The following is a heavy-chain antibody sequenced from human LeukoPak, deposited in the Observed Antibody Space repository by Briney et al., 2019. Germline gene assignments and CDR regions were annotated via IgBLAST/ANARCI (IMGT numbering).Heavy chain of an antibody. CDR3: ARLFSNTFSYHSGTHLDY. CDR1: GFTFNSYV. Sequence: PGGSLRLSCAASGFTFNSYVMHWVRQAPGKGLEWVAFIWYDGSNKYYTDSVKGRFTISRDNSKNTLYLQMNSLRAEDTAVYYCARLFSNTFSYHSGTHLDYWGQGTLVTVSS. D-gene: IGHD3-10*01. CDR2: IWYDGSNK. J-gene: IGHJ4*02. V-gene: IGHV3-33*01.